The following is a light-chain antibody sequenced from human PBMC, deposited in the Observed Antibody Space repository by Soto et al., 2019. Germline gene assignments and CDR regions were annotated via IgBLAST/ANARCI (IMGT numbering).Light chain of an antibody. CDR3: QSADSTAVI. J-gene: IGLJ2*01. CDR2: KDG. CDR1: ALPKQY. V-gene: IGLV3-25*03. Sequence: SYELTQPPSVSVSPGQTARITCSGDALPKQYSYWYQKKPGRAPVLVIYKDGERPSGIPERFSGSSSGTTVTLTISGVQAEDEADYYCQSADSTAVIFGGGTKLTVL.